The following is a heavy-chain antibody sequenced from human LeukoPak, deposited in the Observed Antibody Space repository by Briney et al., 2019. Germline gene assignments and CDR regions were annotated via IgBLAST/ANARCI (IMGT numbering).Heavy chain of an antibody. Sequence: PGRSLRLSCAASGFTFSSYGMHWVRQAPGKGLEWVAVISYDGSNKYYADSVKGRFTISRDNSKNTLYLQMNSLRAEDTAVYYCAKSTPTNTVVVVAALDYWGQGTLVTVSS. CDR3: AKSTPTNTVVVVAALDY. CDR1: GFTFSSYG. D-gene: IGHD2-15*01. V-gene: IGHV3-30*18. J-gene: IGHJ4*02. CDR2: ISYDGSNK.